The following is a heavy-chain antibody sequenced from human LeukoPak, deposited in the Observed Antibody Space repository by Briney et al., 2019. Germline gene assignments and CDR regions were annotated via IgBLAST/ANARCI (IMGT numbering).Heavy chain of an antibody. J-gene: IGHJ3*02. D-gene: IGHD3-3*01. V-gene: IGHV3-7*01. CDR3: ARAPQVQKDFWSGRAFDI. Sequence: GGSLRLSCAASGFTFSNYWVNWVRQALGKWLEWVASIKHDGSEKYYVDSVKGRFTISRDNAKNSLYLQMNSLRAEDTAVYYCARAPQVQKDFWSGRAFDIWGQGTVVTVSS. CDR1: GFTFSNYW. CDR2: IKHDGSEK.